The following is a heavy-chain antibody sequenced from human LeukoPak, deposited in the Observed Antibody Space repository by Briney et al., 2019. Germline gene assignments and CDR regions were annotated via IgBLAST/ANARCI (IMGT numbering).Heavy chain of an antibody. D-gene: IGHD1-1*01. J-gene: IGHJ4*02. CDR2: ISSSASTI. CDR1: GFTFSNYE. V-gene: IGHV3-48*03. CDR3: AREANTGDFDY. Sequence: GGSLRLSCAASGFTFSNYEMNWVRQAPRKGLEWISYISSSASTIHYADPVKGRFTISRDNAKNSLYLQMNSLRAEDTAVYYCAREANTGDFDYWGQGTLVTVSS.